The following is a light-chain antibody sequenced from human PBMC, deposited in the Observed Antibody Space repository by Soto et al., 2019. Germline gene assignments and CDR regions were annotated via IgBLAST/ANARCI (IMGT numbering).Light chain of an antibody. CDR3: LFYYGGAQV. J-gene: IGLJ3*02. V-gene: IGLV7-43*01. CDR2: GTS. CDR1: TGAVTSAYY. Sequence: QTVVTQEPSLTVSPGGTVTLTCASSTGAVTSAYYANWLQQKPGQAPRALIYGTSKKHSWTPARFSGFLVGGKAALTLSGVQPEDEAEYYCLFYYGGAQVFGGGTKLTVL.